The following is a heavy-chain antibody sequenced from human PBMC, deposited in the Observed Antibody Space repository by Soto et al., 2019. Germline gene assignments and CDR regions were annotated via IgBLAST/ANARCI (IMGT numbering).Heavy chain of an antibody. CDR1: GGTFSSYT. V-gene: IGHV1-69*04. Sequence: SVKVSCKASGGTFSSYTISWVRQAPGQGLEWMGRIIPILGIANYAQKFQGRVTITADESTSTAYMELSSLRSEDTAVYYCARDPRPGATSGHDFDYWGQGTLVTVSS. CDR3: ARDPRPGATSGHDFDY. D-gene: IGHD1-26*01. CDR2: IIPILGIA. J-gene: IGHJ4*02.